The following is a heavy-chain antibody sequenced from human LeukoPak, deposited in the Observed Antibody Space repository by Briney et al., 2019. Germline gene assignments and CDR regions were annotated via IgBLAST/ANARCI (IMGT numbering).Heavy chain of an antibody. V-gene: IGHV3-30*04. CDR2: ISYDGSNK. J-gene: IGHJ4*02. Sequence: GRSLRLFCAASGFTFSSYAMHWVRQAPGQGLEWVAVISYDGSNKYYADSVKGRFTISRDNSKNTLYLQMNSLRAEDTAVYYCASGRRHNQANDYWGQGTLVTVSS. D-gene: IGHD1-26*01. CDR1: GFTFSSYA. CDR3: ASGRRHNQANDY.